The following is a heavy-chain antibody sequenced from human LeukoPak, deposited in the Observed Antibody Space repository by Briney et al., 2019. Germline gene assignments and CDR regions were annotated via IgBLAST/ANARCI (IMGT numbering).Heavy chain of an antibody. CDR1: GFTFSGSA. CDR3: ARDRYSGYDFGY. J-gene: IGHJ4*02. Sequence: GGSLRLSCAASGFTFSGSAMHWVRQASGKGLEWVGRIRSKANSYATAYAASVKGRFTISRDDSKNTLYLQMNSLRAEDTAVYYCARDRYSGYDFGYWGQGTLVTVSS. D-gene: IGHD5-12*01. CDR2: IRSKANSYAT. V-gene: IGHV3-73*01.